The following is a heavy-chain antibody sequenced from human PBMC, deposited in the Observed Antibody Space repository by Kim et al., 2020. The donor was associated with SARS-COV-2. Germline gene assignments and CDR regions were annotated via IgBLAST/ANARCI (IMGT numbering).Heavy chain of an antibody. Sequence: SETLSLTCAVSGGSISSSNWWSWVRQPPGKGLEWIGEIYHSGSTNYNPSLKSRVTISVDKSKNQFSLKLSSVTAADTAVYYCARVRRIAAPDSDPWGQGTLVTVSS. CDR2: IYHSGST. D-gene: IGHD6-13*01. CDR3: ARVRRIAAPDSDP. J-gene: IGHJ5*02. V-gene: IGHV4-4*02. CDR1: GGSISSSNW.